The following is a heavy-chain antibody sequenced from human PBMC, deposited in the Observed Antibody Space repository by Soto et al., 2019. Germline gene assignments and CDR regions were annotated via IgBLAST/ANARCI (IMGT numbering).Heavy chain of an antibody. V-gene: IGHV4-4*02. CDR2: INHSGST. D-gene: IGHD3-10*01. J-gene: IGHJ4*02. Sequence: PWETLSLTCAVSVGSISSSNWWGCVRQPPGKGLEWIGEINHSGSTNYNPSLKSRVTISVDTSKSQFSLKLSSLTAADTAVYFCARGDFGSGNYWGQGTLVTVSS. CDR3: ARGDFGSGNY. CDR1: VGSISSSNW.